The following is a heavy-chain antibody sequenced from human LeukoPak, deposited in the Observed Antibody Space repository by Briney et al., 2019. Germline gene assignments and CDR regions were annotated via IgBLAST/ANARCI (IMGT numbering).Heavy chain of an antibody. Sequence: KPGGSLRLSCAASGFTFSSYSMNWVRQAPGKGLEWVSSISSSSSYIYYADSVKGRFTIPRDNAKNSLYLQMNSLRAEDTAVYYCAKDLRSEGYYYDSSGYYYRAGPELDYWGQGTLVTVSS. V-gene: IGHV3-21*01. CDR2: ISSSSSYI. CDR1: GFTFSSYS. J-gene: IGHJ4*02. CDR3: AKDLRSEGYYYDSSGYYYRAGPELDY. D-gene: IGHD3-22*01.